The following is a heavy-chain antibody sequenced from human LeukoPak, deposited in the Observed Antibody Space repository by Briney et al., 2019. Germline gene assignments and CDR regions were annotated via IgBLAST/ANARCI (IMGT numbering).Heavy chain of an antibody. CDR2: ISGSGGST. J-gene: IGHJ3*02. V-gene: IGHV3-23*01. CDR1: GFTFSSYA. Sequence: GGSLRLSCAASGFTFSSYAMSWVRQAPGKGLEWDSAISGSGGSTYYADSVKGRFTISRDNSKNTLYLQMNSLRAEDTAVYYCAKARVQLWLGPDAFDIWGQGTMVTVSS. CDR3: AKARVQLWLGPDAFDI. D-gene: IGHD5-18*01.